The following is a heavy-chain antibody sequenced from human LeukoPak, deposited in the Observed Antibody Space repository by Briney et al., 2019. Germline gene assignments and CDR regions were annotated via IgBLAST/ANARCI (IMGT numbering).Heavy chain of an antibody. V-gene: IGHV1-2*02. CDR3: AREVLRYFDWLSDAFDI. Sequence: GAPVKVSCKASGYTFTGYYMHWVRQAPGQGLEWMGWINPNSGGTNYAQKFQGRVTMTRDTSISTAYMELSRLRSDDTAVYYCAREVLRYFDWLSDAFDIWGQGTMVTVSS. D-gene: IGHD3-9*01. CDR1: GYTFTGYY. CDR2: INPNSGGT. J-gene: IGHJ3*02.